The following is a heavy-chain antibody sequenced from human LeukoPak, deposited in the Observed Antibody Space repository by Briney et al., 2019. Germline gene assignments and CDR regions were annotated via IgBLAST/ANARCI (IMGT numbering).Heavy chain of an antibody. Sequence: QAGGSLRLSRVVSGFNSEDHAMHWVRQAPGKGLEWVSGIYWSSSGTGYADSVKGRFTVSRDSAKNSLYLQMNSLRPEDTALYYCVKDMNPGGADVWGQGTTVTVSS. V-gene: IGHV3-9*02. CDR3: VKDMNPGGADV. D-gene: IGHD3-10*01. CDR1: GFNSEDHA. CDR2: IYWSSSGT. J-gene: IGHJ6*02.